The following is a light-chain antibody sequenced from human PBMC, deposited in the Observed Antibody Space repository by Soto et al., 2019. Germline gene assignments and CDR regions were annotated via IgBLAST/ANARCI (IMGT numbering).Light chain of an antibody. V-gene: IGKV1-12*01. CDR2: AVS. CDR3: PQANSVQIT. CDR1: QGISSW. Sequence: DIQMTQSPSSVSASVGDRVTITCRASQGISSWLAWYQQKPGKAPKLLIYAVSSLQSGVPSRFSGSGSGTEFTLTISCPQPDDFPTYYCPQANSVQITLGQGKRMEIK. J-gene: IGKJ5*01.